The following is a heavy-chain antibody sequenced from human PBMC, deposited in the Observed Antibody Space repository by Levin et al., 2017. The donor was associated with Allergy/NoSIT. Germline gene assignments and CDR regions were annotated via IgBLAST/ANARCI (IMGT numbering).Heavy chain of an antibody. CDR3: GRGSGEVDY. Sequence: AGGSLRLSCAASGFTFSSFGMHWVRQAPGKGLEWISLISYDANNKYYADSVKGRFTISRDNSKDTLYLQMNSLRAEDTAVYYCGRGSGEVDYWGQGTLITVSS. V-gene: IGHV3-30*19. J-gene: IGHJ4*02. CDR2: ISYDANNK. CDR1: GFTFSSFG. D-gene: IGHD1-26*01.